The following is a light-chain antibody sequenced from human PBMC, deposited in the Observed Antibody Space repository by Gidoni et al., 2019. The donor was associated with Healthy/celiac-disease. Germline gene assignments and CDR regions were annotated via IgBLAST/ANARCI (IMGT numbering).Light chain of an antibody. CDR1: QSVLYSSNNKDY. Sequence: DIVMTQSPHSLAVSLGERATINCKSSQSVLYSSNNKDYLAWYQQKPGQPPKLLIYWASTRESGVPGRFSGSGSGTDFTLTISSLQAEDVAVYYCQQYYSTPLFGQGTKLEIK. V-gene: IGKV4-1*01. CDR3: QQYYSTPL. CDR2: WAS. J-gene: IGKJ2*01.